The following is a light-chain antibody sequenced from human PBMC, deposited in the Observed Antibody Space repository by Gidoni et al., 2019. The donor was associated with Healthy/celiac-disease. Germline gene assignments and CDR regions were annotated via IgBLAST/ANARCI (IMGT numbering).Light chain of an antibody. J-gene: IGLJ1*01. V-gene: IGLV2-14*01. CDR2: EVS. CDR1: SSDVGGYNY. Sequence: QSALTQPASVSGSPGQSTTISCTGPSSDVGGYNYVSWYQQPPGKAPKLMIYEVSNRPSGVSNRFSGSKSGNTASLTISGLQAEDEADYYCSSYTSSSTLNVFGTGTKVTVL. CDR3: SSYTSSSTLNV.